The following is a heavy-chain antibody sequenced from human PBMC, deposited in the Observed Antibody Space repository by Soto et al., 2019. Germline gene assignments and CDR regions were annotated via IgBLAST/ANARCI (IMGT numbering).Heavy chain of an antibody. CDR1: GYTFTSYY. CDR2: INPSGGST. V-gene: IGHV1-46*01. J-gene: IGHJ5*02. Sequence: GASVKVSCKASGYTFTSYYMHWVRQAPGQGLEWMGIINPSGGSTSYAQKFQGRVTMTRDTSTSTVYMELSSLRSEDTALYFCAADVAPTDPQKWVSPWGQGTQVTVSS. CDR3: AADVAPTDPQKWVSP. D-gene: IGHD1-1*01.